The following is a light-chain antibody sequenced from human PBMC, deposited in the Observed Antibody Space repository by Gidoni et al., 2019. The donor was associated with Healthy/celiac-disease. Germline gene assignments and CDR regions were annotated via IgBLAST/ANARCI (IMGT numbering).Light chain of an antibody. CDR2: SNN. CDR3: AAWDDSLNVL. V-gene: IGLV1-44*01. Sequence: QSVLTQPPSASGTPGQRVTISCSGSSSNIGSNTVNLYQQLPGTAPKLLIYSNNQRPSGVPDRFSGSKSGTSASLAISGLQSEDEADYYCAAWDDSLNVLFGGGTKLTVL. CDR1: SSNIGSNT. J-gene: IGLJ3*02.